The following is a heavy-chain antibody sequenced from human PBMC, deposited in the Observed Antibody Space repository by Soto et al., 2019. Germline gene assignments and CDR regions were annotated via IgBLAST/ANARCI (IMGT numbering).Heavy chain of an antibody. Sequence: QVQLVESGGGVVQPGRSLRLSCAASGFTFSSYGMHWVRQAPGKGLEWVAVISYDGSNKYYADSVKGRFTISRDNSKNTLYLQINSLRAEDTAVYYCAKGIGCTNGVCHDYCGQGPLVTVSS. CDR3: AKGIGCTNGVCHDY. D-gene: IGHD2-8*01. CDR2: ISYDGSNK. J-gene: IGHJ4*02. V-gene: IGHV3-30*18. CDR1: GFTFSSYG.